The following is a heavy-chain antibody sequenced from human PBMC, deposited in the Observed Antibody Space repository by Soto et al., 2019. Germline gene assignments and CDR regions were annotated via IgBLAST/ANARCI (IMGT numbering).Heavy chain of an antibody. J-gene: IGHJ4*02. Sequence: PGGCLRLSCAASGFTFSDYYIHWIRRAPGKGLEWISYISGNGEIIQYAASARGRFTISRDNAENSVYLEMDRLRAEDTALYYCARDVDADFRTDFDYWGRGTLVTVSS. D-gene: IGHD4-17*01. V-gene: IGHV3-11*01. CDR1: GFTFSDYY. CDR2: ISGNGEII. CDR3: ARDVDADFRTDFDY.